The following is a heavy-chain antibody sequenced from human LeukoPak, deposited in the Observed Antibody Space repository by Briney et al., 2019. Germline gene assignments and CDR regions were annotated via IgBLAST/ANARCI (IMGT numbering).Heavy chain of an antibody. D-gene: IGHD3-10*01. CDR1: GYTFTSYG. Sequence: ASVKVSCKASGYTFTSYGISWVRQAPGQGLEWMGWISAYNGNTNYAQKLQGRVTMPADTSTSTAYMELRSLRSDDTAVYYCARDADKSAVWFGDTPHNFDYWGQGTLVTVSS. V-gene: IGHV1-18*01. J-gene: IGHJ4*02. CDR3: ARDADKSAVWFGDTPHNFDY. CDR2: ISAYNGNT.